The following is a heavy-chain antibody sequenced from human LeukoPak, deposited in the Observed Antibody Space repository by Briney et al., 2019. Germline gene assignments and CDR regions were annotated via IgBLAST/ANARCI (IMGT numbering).Heavy chain of an antibody. Sequence: PGGSLRLSCAASGFTFSSYGMHWVRQAPGKGLEWVAVIWYDGGNKYYADSVKGRFTISRDNSKNTLYLQMNSLRAEDTAVYYCARTQPSIAARHSYYYYGMDVWGQGTTVTVSS. CDR3: ARTQPSIAARHSYYYYGMDV. CDR2: IWYDGGNK. CDR1: GFTFSSYG. V-gene: IGHV3-33*01. D-gene: IGHD6-6*01. J-gene: IGHJ6*02.